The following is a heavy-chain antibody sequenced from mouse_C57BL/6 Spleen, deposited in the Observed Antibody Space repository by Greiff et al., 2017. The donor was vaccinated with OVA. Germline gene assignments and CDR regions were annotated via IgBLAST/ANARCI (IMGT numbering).Heavy chain of an antibody. CDR2: INPNYGTT. CDR1: GYSFTDYN. D-gene: IGHD2-4*01. CDR3: APTYDYDVSYYFDY. Sequence: LVESGPELVKPGASVKISCKASGYSFTDYNMNWVKQSNGKSLEWIGVINPNYGTTSYNQKFKGKATLTVDQSYSTAYMQLNSLTSEDSAVYYCAPTYDYDVSYYFDYWGQGTTLTVSS. V-gene: IGHV1-39*01. J-gene: IGHJ2*01.